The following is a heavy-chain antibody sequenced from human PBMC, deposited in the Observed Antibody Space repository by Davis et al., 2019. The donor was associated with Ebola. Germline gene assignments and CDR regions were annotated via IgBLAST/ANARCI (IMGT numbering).Heavy chain of an antibody. CDR1: GGSISSGTYY. V-gene: IGHV4-39*07. CDR3: ARDGRGSCSDSGCSNYYYMDV. Sequence: SETLSLTCSVSGGSISSGTYYWGWVRQPPGKGLEWIGAIYYNGRTYYRTSLEGRVTILLDTSKNQLSLDLSSVTAADTAVYFCARDGRGSCSDSGCSNYYYMDVWGKGTTVTVSS. CDR2: IYYNGRT. J-gene: IGHJ6*03. D-gene: IGHD2-15*01.